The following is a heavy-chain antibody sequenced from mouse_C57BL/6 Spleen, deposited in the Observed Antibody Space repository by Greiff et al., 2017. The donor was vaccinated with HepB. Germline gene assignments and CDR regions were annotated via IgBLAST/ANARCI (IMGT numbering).Heavy chain of an antibody. CDR3: ARTSDYYGSSPWFAY. J-gene: IGHJ3*01. Sequence: VQLQQPGAELVRPGTSVKLSCKASGYTFTSYWMHWVKQRPGQGLEWIGVIDPSDSYTNYNQKFKGKATLTVDTSSSTAYMQLSSLTSEDSAVYYCARTSDYYGSSPWFAYWGQGTLVTVSA. D-gene: IGHD1-1*01. CDR1: GYTFTSYW. V-gene: IGHV1-59*01. CDR2: IDPSDSYT.